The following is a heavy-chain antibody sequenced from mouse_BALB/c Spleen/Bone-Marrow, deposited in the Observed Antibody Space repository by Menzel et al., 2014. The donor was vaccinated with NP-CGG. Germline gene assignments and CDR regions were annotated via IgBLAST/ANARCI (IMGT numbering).Heavy chain of an antibody. V-gene: IGHV2-6-7*01. D-gene: IGHD4-1*01. CDR1: GFSLTGYG. J-gene: IGHJ4*01. CDR2: IWGDGST. Sequence: VMLVESGPGLVAPSQSLSITCTVSGFSLTGYGVNWVRQPPGKGLGWLGMIWGDGSTDYNSALKSRLSISKDNSKSQVFLKMNSLQTDDTARYYCARELGHYAMDYWGQGTSVTVSS. CDR3: ARELGHYAMDY.